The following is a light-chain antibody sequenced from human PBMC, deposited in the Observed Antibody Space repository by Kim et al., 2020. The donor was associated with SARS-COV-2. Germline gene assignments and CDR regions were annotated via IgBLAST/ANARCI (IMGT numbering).Light chain of an antibody. CDR1: QDISNY. J-gene: IGKJ5*01. CDR3: HQYPNLPIT. CDR2: DAS. Sequence: ASVGDRVTITCQASQDISNYLNWYQQKPGKAPKLLIYDASNLETGVPSMFSGSGSGTDFTFSISSLQPEDIATYYCHQYPNLPITFVHGTPLEL. V-gene: IGKV1-33*01.